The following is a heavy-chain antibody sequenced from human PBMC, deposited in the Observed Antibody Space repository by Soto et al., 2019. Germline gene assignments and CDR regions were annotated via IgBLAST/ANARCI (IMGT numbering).Heavy chain of an antibody. D-gene: IGHD6-19*01. CDR2: INEDGSKK. Sequence: GGSLRLSCAVSGFTVGAKWMSWVRQAPGKGLEWLANINEDGSKKFYVDSVKGRFTISKDNAKNSLSLQLGSLRADDTAVYYCAREMHLGSGWGDIDIWGRGTMVTVSS. V-gene: IGHV3-7*03. J-gene: IGHJ4*02. CDR1: GFTVGAKW. CDR3: AREMHLGSGWGDIDI.